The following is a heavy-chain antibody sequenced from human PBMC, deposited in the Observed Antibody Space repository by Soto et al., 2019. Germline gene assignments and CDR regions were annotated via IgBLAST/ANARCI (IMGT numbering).Heavy chain of an antibody. V-gene: IGHV3-30*18. CDR3: AKDLGSVADY. CDR1: GFTFSSYG. Sequence: QVQLVESGGGVVQPGRSLRLSCAASGFTFSSYGMHWVRQAPGKGLEWVAVISYDGSNKYYADSVKGRFTISRDNSKNTLYLQMNSLRAEDTAVYYCAKDLGSVADYWGQGTLGTVSS. D-gene: IGHD6-19*01. J-gene: IGHJ4*02. CDR2: ISYDGSNK.